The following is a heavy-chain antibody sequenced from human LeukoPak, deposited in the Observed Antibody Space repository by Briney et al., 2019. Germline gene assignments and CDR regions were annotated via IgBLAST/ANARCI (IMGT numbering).Heavy chain of an antibody. CDR1: GYTSTSYG. J-gene: IGHJ4*02. CDR3: ARAHRGGSYFFDY. D-gene: IGHD1-26*01. CDR2: ISGYNGET. Sequence: ASVKVSHKASGYTSTSYGLSWVRQAPGQGLEWMGWISGYNGETNYAQKFQGRVTMTTDTSTNTAYMELRSLRSDDTAVYYCARAHRGGSYFFDYWGQGTLVTVSS. V-gene: IGHV1-18*01.